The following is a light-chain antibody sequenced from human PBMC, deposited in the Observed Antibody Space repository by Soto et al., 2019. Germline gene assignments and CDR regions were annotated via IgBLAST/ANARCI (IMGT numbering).Light chain of an antibody. CDR1: SSDVGSYNL. J-gene: IGLJ2*01. V-gene: IGLV2-23*03. Sequence: QSVLTQPASVSESPGQSITISCTGTSSDVGSYNLVSWYQQHPGKAPKLMIYEGSKRPSGLSNRFSGSTSGNTASLTISGLQAEDEADYYCCSYAGSSTFHVVFGRGTKVTVL. CDR2: EGS. CDR3: CSYAGSSTFHVV.